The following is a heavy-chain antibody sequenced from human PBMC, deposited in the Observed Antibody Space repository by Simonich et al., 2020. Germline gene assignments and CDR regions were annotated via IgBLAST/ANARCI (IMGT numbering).Heavy chain of an antibody. CDR3: ARVGYSNYYYYGMDV. D-gene: IGHD6-13*01. CDR2: IYHSGST. Sequence: QVQLQESGPGLVKPSETLSLTCAVSGYSISSGYYWGWIRQPPGKGLEGIGSIYHSGSTYYNPSLKSLVTISVDTSKNQFSLKLSSVTAADTAVYYCARVGYSNYYYYGMDVWGQGTTVTVSS. V-gene: IGHV4-38-2*01. J-gene: IGHJ6*02. CDR1: GYSISSGYY.